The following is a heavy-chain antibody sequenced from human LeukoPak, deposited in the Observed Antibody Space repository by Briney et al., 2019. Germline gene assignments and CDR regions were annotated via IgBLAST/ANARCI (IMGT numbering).Heavy chain of an antibody. J-gene: IGHJ4*02. D-gene: IGHD6-13*01. Sequence: SETLSLTCTVSGGSISSYYWSWIRQPAGKGLEWMGRIYTSGSTNYNPSLKSRVTMSVDTSKNQSSLKLSSVTAADTAVYYCARDIKAAAGLDYWGQGTLVTVSS. V-gene: IGHV4-4*07. CDR1: GGSISSYY. CDR2: IYTSGST. CDR3: ARDIKAAAGLDY.